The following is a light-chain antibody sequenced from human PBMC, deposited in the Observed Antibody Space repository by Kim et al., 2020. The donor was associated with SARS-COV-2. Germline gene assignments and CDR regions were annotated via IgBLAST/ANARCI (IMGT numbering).Light chain of an antibody. CDR3: QQYGSSPYT. V-gene: IGKV3-20*01. Sequence: EIVLTQSPGTLSLSPGEGATLSCRASQSVSSSFLAWYQQKPGQAPMLLIYAASSRATGIPDRFSGSGSGTDFTLTISRLEPEDFAVYYCQQYGSSPYTFGQGTKLEI. J-gene: IGKJ2*01. CDR1: QSVSSSF. CDR2: AAS.